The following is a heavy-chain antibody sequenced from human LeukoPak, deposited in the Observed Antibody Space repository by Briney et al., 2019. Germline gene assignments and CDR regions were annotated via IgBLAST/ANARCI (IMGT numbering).Heavy chain of an antibody. CDR1: GFTFSYYG. D-gene: IGHD6-6*01. CDR2: ISSNSRTV. CDR3: ARGGAARPDY. Sequence: GGSLRLSCAVSGFTFSYYGMNWVRQAPGKGLEWVSYISSNSRTVEYADSVKGRFTISRDNAKNSLYLQMNTLRAEDTAVYYCARGGAARPDYWGRGTLVSVSS. J-gene: IGHJ4*02. V-gene: IGHV3-48*01.